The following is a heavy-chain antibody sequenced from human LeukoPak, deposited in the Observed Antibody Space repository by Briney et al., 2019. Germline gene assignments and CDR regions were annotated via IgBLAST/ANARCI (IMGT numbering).Heavy chain of an antibody. CDR1: GFTFSYYG. D-gene: IGHD6-6*01. CDR2: ISSNSRTV. CDR3: ARGGAARPDY. Sequence: GGSLRLSCAVSGFTFSYYGMNWVRQAPGKGLEWVSYISSNSRTVEYADSVKGRFTISRDNAKNSLYLQMNTLRAEDTAVYYCARGGAARPDYWGRGTLVSVSS. J-gene: IGHJ4*02. V-gene: IGHV3-48*01.